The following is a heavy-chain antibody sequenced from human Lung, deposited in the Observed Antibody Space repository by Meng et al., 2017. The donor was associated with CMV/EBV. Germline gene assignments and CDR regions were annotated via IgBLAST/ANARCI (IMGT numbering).Heavy chain of an antibody. J-gene: IGHJ4*02. CDR2: ITWDGGTT. Sequence: LSCTASGFTFDDYKMHWVRQPPGKGLEWVSQITWDGGTTDYADSVKGRFTISRDNSKNSLFLQMNSLRTEDTAFFYCARGGYGGNFDYWGQGTLVTVSS. D-gene: IGHD4-23*01. CDR3: ARGGYGGNFDY. V-gene: IGHV3-43*01. CDR1: GFTFDDYK.